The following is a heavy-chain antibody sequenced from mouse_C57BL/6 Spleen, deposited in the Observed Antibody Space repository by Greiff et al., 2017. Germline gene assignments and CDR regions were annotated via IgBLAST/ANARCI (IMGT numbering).Heavy chain of an antibody. D-gene: IGHD2-1*01. CDR1: GFTFSDYY. CDR2: INYDGSST. V-gene: IGHV5-16*01. Sequence: EVKLVESEGGLVQPGSSMKLSCTASGFTFSDYYMAWVRQVPEKGLEWVANINYDGSSTYYLDSLKSRFIISRDNAKNTLYLQMSSLKSEDTATYYCAREIYYGNPDYWGQGTTLTVSS. CDR3: AREIYYGNPDY. J-gene: IGHJ2*01.